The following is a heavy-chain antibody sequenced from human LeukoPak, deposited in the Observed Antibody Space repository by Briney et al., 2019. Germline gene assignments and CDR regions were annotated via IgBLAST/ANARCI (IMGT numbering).Heavy chain of an antibody. Sequence: GGSLRLSCAASGFTFSSYSMNWVRQAPGKGLEWVSSTSSSSSYIYYADSVKGRFTISRDNAKNSLYLQMNSLRAEDTAVYYCARDRHQLLPFDYWGQGTLVTVSS. V-gene: IGHV3-21*01. CDR2: TSSSSSYI. CDR3: ARDRHQLLPFDY. J-gene: IGHJ4*02. CDR1: GFTFSSYS. D-gene: IGHD2-2*01.